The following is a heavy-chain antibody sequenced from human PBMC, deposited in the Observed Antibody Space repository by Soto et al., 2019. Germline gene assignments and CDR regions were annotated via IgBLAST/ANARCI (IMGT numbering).Heavy chain of an antibody. V-gene: IGHV4-39*01. Sequence: SETLSLTCTVSGGSISSCSYYWGWIRQPPGKGLEWIGSIYYSGSTYYNPSLKSRVTISVDTSKNQFSLKLSSVTAADTAVYYCARAGGVVPAAEHYYYYYMDVWGKGTTVTVSS. J-gene: IGHJ6*03. D-gene: IGHD2-2*01. CDR1: GGSISSCSYY. CDR3: ARAGGVVPAAEHYYYYYMDV. CDR2: IYYSGST.